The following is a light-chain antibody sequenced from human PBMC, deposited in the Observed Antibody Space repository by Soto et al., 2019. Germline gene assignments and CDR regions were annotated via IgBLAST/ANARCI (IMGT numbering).Light chain of an antibody. Sequence: DIQMTQSPSFLSASVGDRVTITCRASQSVSSSLNLYQQRPGKAPNLLISAASSLRGGVPSRFRGSGSGTDFTLTINSLQAEDFATYYCQQSYSLPWTFGQGTKVEIE. J-gene: IGKJ1*01. CDR2: AAS. V-gene: IGKV1-39*01. CDR3: QQSYSLPWT. CDR1: QSVSSS.